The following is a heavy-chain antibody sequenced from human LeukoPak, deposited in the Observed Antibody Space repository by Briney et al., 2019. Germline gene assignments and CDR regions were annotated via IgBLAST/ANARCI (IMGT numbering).Heavy chain of an antibody. J-gene: IGHJ6*03. D-gene: IGHD2-15*01. CDR1: GFTFSSYW. V-gene: IGHV3-7*03. Sequence: PGGSLRLSCAASGFTFSSYWMSWVRQAPGKGLEWVANIKQDGSEKYYVDSVKGRFTISRDKAKNTLYLQMNSLRAEDTAIYYCAKNGDRGAYCTGGTCYPYFYYYMDVWGKGTTVTI. CDR2: IKQDGSEK. CDR3: AKNGDRGAYCTGGTCYPYFYYYMDV.